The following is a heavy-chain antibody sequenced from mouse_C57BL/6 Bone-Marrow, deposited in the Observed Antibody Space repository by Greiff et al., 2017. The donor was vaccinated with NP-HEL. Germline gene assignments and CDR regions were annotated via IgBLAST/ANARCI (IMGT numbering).Heavy chain of an antibody. J-gene: IGHJ4*01. Sequence: EVQVVESGGGLVKPGGSLKLSCAASGFTFSSYAMSWVRQTPEKRLEWVATISDGGSYTYYPDNVKGRFTISRDNAKNNLYLQMSHLKSEDTAMYYCARGLYYGSRYYAMDYWGQGTSVTVSS. V-gene: IGHV5-4*01. CDR3: ARGLYYGSRYYAMDY. CDR2: ISDGGSYT. CDR1: GFTFSSYA. D-gene: IGHD1-1*01.